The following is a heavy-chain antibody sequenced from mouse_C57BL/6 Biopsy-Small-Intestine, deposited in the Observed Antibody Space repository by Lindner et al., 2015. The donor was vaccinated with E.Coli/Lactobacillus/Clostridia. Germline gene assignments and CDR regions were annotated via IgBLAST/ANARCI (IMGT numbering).Heavy chain of an antibody. CDR1: GYTFTTYW. D-gene: IGHD3-1*01. CDR2: INPSSDYS. Sequence: VQLQESGAELAKPGASVKLSCKASGYTFTTYWMHWVKQRPGQGLEWIGYINPSSDYSKYNQKFKDKATLTADKSSSTAYMQLSSLTYEDSAIYYCARSGEGYFDYWGQGTALTVSS. CDR3: ARSGEGYFDY. J-gene: IGHJ2*01. V-gene: IGHV1-7*01.